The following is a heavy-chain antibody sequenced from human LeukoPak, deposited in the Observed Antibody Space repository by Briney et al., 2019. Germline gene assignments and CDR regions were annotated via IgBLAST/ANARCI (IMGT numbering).Heavy chain of an antibody. CDR3: ARSWLVYYWYYGMDV. Sequence: GGSLRLSCAASGFIVNSYAMSWVRQAPGKGLAWVSLIYSDGVTQYADSVKGRFTISRDNAKNSLYLQMNSLRAEDTAVYYCARSWLVYYWYYGMDVWGQGTTVTVSS. V-gene: IGHV3-66*01. CDR1: GFIVNSYA. CDR2: IYSDGVT. D-gene: IGHD5/OR15-5a*01. J-gene: IGHJ6*02.